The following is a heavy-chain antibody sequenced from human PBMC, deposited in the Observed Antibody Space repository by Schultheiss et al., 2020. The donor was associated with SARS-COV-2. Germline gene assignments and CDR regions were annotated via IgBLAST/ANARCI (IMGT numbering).Heavy chain of an antibody. CDR1: GFTFSSYA. CDR2: ISGSGGST. CDR3: ASLMVRGVPTLNLREPPFDY. J-gene: IGHJ4*02. D-gene: IGHD3-10*01. V-gene: IGHV3-23*01. Sequence: GGSLRLSCAASGFTFSSYAMSWVRQAPGKGLEWVSAISGSGGSTYYADSVKGRFTISRDNSKNTLYLQMNSLRAEDTAVYYCASLMVRGVPTLNLREPPFDYWGQGTLVTVSS.